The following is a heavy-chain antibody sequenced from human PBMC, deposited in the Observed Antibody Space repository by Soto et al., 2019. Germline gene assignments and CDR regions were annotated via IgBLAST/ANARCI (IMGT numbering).Heavy chain of an antibody. CDR2: INHSGST. J-gene: IGHJ4*02. Sequence: SETLSLTCAVYGGSFSGYYWTWIRQPPGTGLEWIGEINHSGSTNYNPSLKSRVTISVDTSKNQFSLKLTSVTAADTAVYYCARDLRDPIHIVVVTAITVQFDYWGQGTLVT. D-gene: IGHD2-21*02. CDR3: ARDLRDPIHIVVVTAITVQFDY. CDR1: GGSFSGYY. V-gene: IGHV4-34*01.